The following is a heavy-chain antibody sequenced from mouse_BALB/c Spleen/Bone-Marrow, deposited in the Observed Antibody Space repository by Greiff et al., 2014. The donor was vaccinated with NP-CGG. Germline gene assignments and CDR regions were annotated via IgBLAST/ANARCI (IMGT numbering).Heavy chain of an antibody. CDR3: ARNFPFDY. V-gene: IGHV1-87*01. J-gene: IGHJ2*01. CDR1: GYTFTSYW. Sequence: VQLQQSGAELARPGASVKLSCKASGYTFTSYWMQWVKQRPGQGLEWIGAIYPGDGDTGYTQKFKGKATLTADKSSTTAYMQLXSLTSEDSAVYYCARNFPFDYWGQGTTLTVSS. CDR2: IYPGDGDT.